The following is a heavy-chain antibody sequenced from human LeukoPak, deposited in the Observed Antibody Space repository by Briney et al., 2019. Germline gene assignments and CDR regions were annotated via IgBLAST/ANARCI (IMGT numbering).Heavy chain of an antibody. J-gene: IGHJ4*02. CDR3: ARRRSSTLIDY. V-gene: IGHV5-51*01. CDR2: IYPGDSDT. CDR1: GYSFTSFW. Sequence: PGESLKISCKGSGYSFTSFWIGWVRQMPGKGLEWMGIIYPGDSDTTYSPSFQGQVTISADKSISTAYLQWNSLKASDTAMYFCARRRSSTLIDYWGQGTLVTVSS. D-gene: IGHD3-10*01.